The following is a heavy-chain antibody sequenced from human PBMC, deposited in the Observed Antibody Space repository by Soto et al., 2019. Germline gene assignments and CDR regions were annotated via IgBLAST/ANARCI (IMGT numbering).Heavy chain of an antibody. CDR2: ISGSGGST. D-gene: IGHD4-17*01. Sequence: EVPLLESGGGLVQPGGSLRPSCAASGFTFSSYAMNWVPQAPGKGLEWVSVISGSGGSTYYADAVKGRFTISRDNSKNTLYLQMNSLRAEDTAVYYCAKRTVGWYFDLWGRGTLVTVSS. J-gene: IGHJ2*01. V-gene: IGHV3-23*01. CDR1: GFTFSSYA. CDR3: AKRTVGWYFDL.